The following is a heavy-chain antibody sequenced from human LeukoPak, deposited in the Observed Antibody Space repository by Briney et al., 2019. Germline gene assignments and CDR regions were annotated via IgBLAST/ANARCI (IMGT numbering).Heavy chain of an antibody. CDR2: ISYDGSNK. Sequence: GRSLRLSCAASGFTFSSYGMHWVRQAPGKGLEWVAVISYDGSNKYYADSVKGRFTISRGNSKNTLYLQMNSLRAEDTAVYYCAKEAFDIWGQGTMVTVSS. CDR3: AKEAFDI. J-gene: IGHJ3*02. V-gene: IGHV3-30*18. CDR1: GFTFSSYG.